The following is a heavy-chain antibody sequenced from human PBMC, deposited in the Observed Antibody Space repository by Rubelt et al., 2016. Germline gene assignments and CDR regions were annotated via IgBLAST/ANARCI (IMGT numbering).Heavy chain of an antibody. CDR3: ARRPLGVYYYMDV. J-gene: IGHJ6*03. CDR2: ISSSSSYI. Sequence: GKGLEWVSSISSSSSYIYYADSVKGRFTISRDNAKNSLYLQMNSLRAEDTAVYYCARRPLGVYYYMDVWGKGTTVTVSS. D-gene: IGHD1-26*01. V-gene: IGHV3-21*01.